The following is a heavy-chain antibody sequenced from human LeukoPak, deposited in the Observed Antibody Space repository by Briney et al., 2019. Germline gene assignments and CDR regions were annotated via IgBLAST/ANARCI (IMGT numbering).Heavy chain of an antibody. CDR1: GGSFRGYS. CDR3: ARDYKGDY. CDR2: INHRGST. Sequence: SETLSLTCAVYGGSFRGYSWSWIRQPPGKGLEWIGEINHRGSTNYNPSLKTRVTISLDTSKDQFSLKLTSVTAADTAVYYCARDYKGDYWGQGTLVTVSS. V-gene: IGHV4-34*01. D-gene: IGHD4-11*01. J-gene: IGHJ4*02.